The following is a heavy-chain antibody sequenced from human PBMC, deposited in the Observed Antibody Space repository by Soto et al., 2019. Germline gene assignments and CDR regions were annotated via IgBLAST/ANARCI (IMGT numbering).Heavy chain of an antibody. V-gene: IGHV4-30-4*01. CDR3: ARVGIYQGAFDP. CDR2: VYYNGNT. CDR1: GGSIRSGDYY. D-gene: IGHD3-16*02. J-gene: IGHJ5*02. Sequence: SETLSLTCHVSGGSIRSGDYYWSWIRQPPGKGLEWIGYVYYNGNTYSVPSLESRVTMSADTSKNQFSLRLSSVTAADTALYFCARVGIYQGAFDPWGQGARVTVSS.